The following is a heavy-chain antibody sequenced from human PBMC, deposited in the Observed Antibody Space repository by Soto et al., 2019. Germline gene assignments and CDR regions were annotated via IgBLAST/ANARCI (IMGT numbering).Heavy chain of an antibody. CDR2: IEQDGSEK. V-gene: IGHV3-7*03. CDR3: AKATRLDY. CDR1: GLTFSRYW. Sequence: PGGSLRLSCEASGLTFSRYWMTWVRQAPGKGLEWVANIEQDGSEKYYADSVKGRFTISRDNSKKTLYLQMNSLRAEDTAVYYCAKATRLDYWGQGTLVTVSS. J-gene: IGHJ4*02.